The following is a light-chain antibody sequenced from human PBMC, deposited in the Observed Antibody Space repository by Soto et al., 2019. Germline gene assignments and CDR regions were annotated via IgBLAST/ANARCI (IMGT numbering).Light chain of an antibody. V-gene: IGKV3-15*01. CDR3: QQYNSWPIT. J-gene: IGKJ5*01. Sequence: EMVMTQSPSTLSVSPGERATLSCRASQSVSSNLAWYQQKPGQAPRLLIYGASTRATGIPARFSGSGSGTEFTLTITSLQSEDFAVYYCQQYNSWPITFGQGTRLEIK. CDR1: QSVSSN. CDR2: GAS.